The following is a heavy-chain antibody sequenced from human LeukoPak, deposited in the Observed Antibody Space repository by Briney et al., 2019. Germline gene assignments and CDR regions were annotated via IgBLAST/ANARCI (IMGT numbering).Heavy chain of an antibody. J-gene: IGHJ4*02. CDR1: GYTSTSYD. Sequence: GASVKVSCKASGYTSTSYDINWVRQATGQGLEWMGWMNPNSGNTGYAQKFQGRVTMTRNTSISTAYMELSSLRSEDTAVYYCAREGAPKGSYGHWGQGTLVTVSS. V-gene: IGHV1-8*01. CDR3: AREGAPKGSYGH. D-gene: IGHD1-26*01. CDR2: MNPNSGNT.